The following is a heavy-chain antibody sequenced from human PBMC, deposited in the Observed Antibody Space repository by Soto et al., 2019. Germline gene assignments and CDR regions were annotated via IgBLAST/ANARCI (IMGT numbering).Heavy chain of an antibody. CDR3: ARDPGYCTNGVCPIFDF. D-gene: IGHD2-8*01. CDR1: GDSFTNYF. J-gene: IGHJ4*02. Sequence: QVHLRESGQGLGKSSETLSLPCTVSGDSFTNYFWSWMRQPPGKGLEWIGHMYHGGRTNYSPSLKSRVTMSLDSSRNQFSLNLSSVTAADTAVYFCARDPGYCTNGVCPIFDFWGQGLLVAVSS. CDR2: MYHGGRT. V-gene: IGHV4-59*01.